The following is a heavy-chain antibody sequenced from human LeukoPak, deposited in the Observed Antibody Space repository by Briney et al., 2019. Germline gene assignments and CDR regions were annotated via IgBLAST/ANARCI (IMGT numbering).Heavy chain of an antibody. CDR1: GFTFNTYS. V-gene: IGHV3-48*04. Sequence: GGSLRLSCVASGFTFNTYSMNWVRQAPGKGLEWISYISSGSGAMYYADSVQGRFTISRDNAKNSLYLQMNSLRADDTAVYYCARDLDYDSITDAFDIWGQGTMVTVSS. D-gene: IGHD3-22*01. CDR2: ISSGSGAM. J-gene: IGHJ3*02. CDR3: ARDLDYDSITDAFDI.